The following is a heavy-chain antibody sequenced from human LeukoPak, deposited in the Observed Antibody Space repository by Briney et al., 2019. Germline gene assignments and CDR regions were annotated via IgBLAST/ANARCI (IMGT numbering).Heavy chain of an antibody. D-gene: IGHD3-3*01. CDR1: GFTVSSNY. J-gene: IGHJ6*03. CDR2: IYSGGST. CDR3: ARVGYDFWSGYYQYYYYYYMDV. Sequence: SGGSLRLSCAASGFTVSSNYMSWVRQAPGKGLEWVSVIYSGGSTYYADSVKGRFTISRDNSKNTLYPQMNSLRAEDTAVYYCARVGYDFWSGYYQYYYYYYMDVWGKGTTVAVSS. V-gene: IGHV3-66*02.